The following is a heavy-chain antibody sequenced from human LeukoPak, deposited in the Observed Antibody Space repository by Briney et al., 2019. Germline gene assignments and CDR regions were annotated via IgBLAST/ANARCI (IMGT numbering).Heavy chain of an antibody. D-gene: IGHD3-22*01. Sequence: SETLSLTCTVSGGPISSYYWSWIRQPPGKGLEWIGYIYYSGSTNYNPSLKSRVTISVDTSKNQFSLKLSSVTAADTAVYYCARSVYYYDSSGYHYYDYWGQGTLVTVSS. J-gene: IGHJ4*02. V-gene: IGHV4-59*01. CDR2: IYYSGST. CDR3: ARSVYYYDSSGYHYYDY. CDR1: GGPISSYY.